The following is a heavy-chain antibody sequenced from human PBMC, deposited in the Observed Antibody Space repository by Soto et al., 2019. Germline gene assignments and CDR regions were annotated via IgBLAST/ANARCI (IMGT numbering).Heavy chain of an antibody. J-gene: IGHJ4*01. V-gene: IGHV4-4*07. CDR1: GGSISSYY. Sequence: SETLSLTCTVSGGSISSYYWSWIRQPAGKGLEWIGRIYTSGSTNYNPSLKSRVTMSVDTSKDQFSLELSSVTAADTAVYYCARDGRSSSGIDYWGHVTLFTVSS. D-gene: IGHD6-6*01. CDR3: ARDGRSSSGIDY. CDR2: IYTSGST.